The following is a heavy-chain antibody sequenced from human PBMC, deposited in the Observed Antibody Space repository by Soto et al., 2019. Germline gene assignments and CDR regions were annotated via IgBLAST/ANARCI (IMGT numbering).Heavy chain of an antibody. CDR1: GYYFIGYD. V-gene: IGHV1-8*01. Sequence: QVQLVQSGAEVRNPGASVKVSCWTSGYYFIGYDINWLRQATGQGLEWMGWINPDSGNRGYSQKFQGRLSVTRDTSTSTAYMELRDLRSEDTAMYYCARGGKTMREVHRLDPWGRGTQVTVS. CDR2: INPDSGNR. D-gene: IGHD1-1*01. CDR3: ARGGKTMREVHRLDP. J-gene: IGHJ5*02.